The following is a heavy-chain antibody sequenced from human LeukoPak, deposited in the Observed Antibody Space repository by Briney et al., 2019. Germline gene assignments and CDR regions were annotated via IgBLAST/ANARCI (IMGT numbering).Heavy chain of an antibody. D-gene: IGHD1-14*01. CDR2: IYYSGST. CDR1: GGSISTYY. V-gene: IGHV4-59*01. J-gene: IGHJ2*01. Sequence: SETLSLTCTVSGGSISTYYWSWIRQHPGKGLEWIGYIYYSGSTYYNPSLKSRVTISVDTSKNQFSLKLSSVTAADTAVYYCARGGPGPGPKIWYFDLWGRGTLVTVSS. CDR3: ARGGPGPGPKIWYFDL.